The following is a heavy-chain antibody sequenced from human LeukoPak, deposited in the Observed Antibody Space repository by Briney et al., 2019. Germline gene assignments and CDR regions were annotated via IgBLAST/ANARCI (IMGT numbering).Heavy chain of an antibody. CDR1: GFTFSSYA. Sequence: GGSLRLSCAASGFTFSSYAMNWVRQAPGKGLQWVSAISGGGGSTYYADSVKGRFTISRDNAKNSLYLQMNSLRAEDTALYYCARKRTTVTPFDYWGQGTLVTVSS. V-gene: IGHV3-23*01. CDR2: ISGGGGST. J-gene: IGHJ4*02. CDR3: ARKRTTVTPFDY. D-gene: IGHD4-17*01.